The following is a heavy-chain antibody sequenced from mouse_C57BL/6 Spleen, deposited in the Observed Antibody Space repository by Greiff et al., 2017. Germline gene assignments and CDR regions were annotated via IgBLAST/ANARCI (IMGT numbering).Heavy chain of an antibody. D-gene: IGHD2-4*01. CDR3: ARLYDYAPLGY. J-gene: IGHJ4*01. CDR2: IYPSDSET. Sequence: QVQLQQPGAELVRPGSSVKLSCKASGYTFTSYWMDWVKQRPGQGLEWIGNIYPSDSETHYNQKFKDKATLTVDKSSSTAYMQISSLTSEDSAVYYCARLYDYAPLGYWGQGTSVTVSS. CDR1: GYTFTSYW. V-gene: IGHV1-61*01.